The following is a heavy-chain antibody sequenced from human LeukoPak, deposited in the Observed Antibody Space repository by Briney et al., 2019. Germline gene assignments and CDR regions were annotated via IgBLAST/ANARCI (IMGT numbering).Heavy chain of an antibody. Sequence: ASVKVSCKASGYTITSYYMHWERQAPGQGLEWMGIINPSGGSTSYAQKFQGRVTMTRDTSTSTVYMELSSLRSEDTAVYYCARDGRGSGSYYNICLYWGQGTLVTVSS. CDR1: GYTITSYY. D-gene: IGHD3-10*01. J-gene: IGHJ4*01. CDR3: ARDGRGSGSYYNICLY. CDR2: INPSGGST. V-gene: IGHV1-46*01.